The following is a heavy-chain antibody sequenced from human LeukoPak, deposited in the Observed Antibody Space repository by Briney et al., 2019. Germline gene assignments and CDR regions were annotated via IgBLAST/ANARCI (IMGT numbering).Heavy chain of an antibody. D-gene: IGHD6-19*01. CDR1: GDSVSSNSAA. V-gene: IGHV6-1*01. CDR3: GRGWPSFDH. CDR2: TYYRSKWYY. J-gene: IGHJ4*02. Sequence: SQTLSLTCAISGDSVSSNSAAWSWIRQSPSRGLEWLGRTYYRSKWYYDYAVSVKSRITINPDTSKNQFSLQLNSVTPEDTAVYYCGRGWPSFDHWGQGNLVTVSS.